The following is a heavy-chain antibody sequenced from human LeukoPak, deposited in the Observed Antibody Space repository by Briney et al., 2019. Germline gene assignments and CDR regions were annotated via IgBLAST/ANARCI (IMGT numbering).Heavy chain of an antibody. J-gene: IGHJ4*02. CDR3: AGRYDYVWGSPDY. Sequence: ASVKGSCEASGGTFSSYAISWVRQATGQGLEWMGGIIPIFGTANYAQKFQGRVTITTDESTSTAYMELSSLRSEDTAVFYCAGRYDYVWGSPDYWGQGTLVTVSS. D-gene: IGHD3-16*01. V-gene: IGHV1-69*05. CDR2: IIPIFGTA. CDR1: GGTFSSYA.